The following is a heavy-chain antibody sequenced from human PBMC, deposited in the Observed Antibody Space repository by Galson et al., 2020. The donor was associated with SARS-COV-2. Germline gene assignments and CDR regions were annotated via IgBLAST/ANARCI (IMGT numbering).Heavy chain of an antibody. Sequence: TGGSLRLSCAASGFTFSWYGIHWVRQAPGKGLEWVAVISYDGSNKYYADSVKGRFTISRDNSKNTLYLQMNSLRAEDTAVYYCAKVRSGSYYGAFDIWGQGTMVTVSS. J-gene: IGHJ3*02. D-gene: IGHD1-26*01. CDR3: AKVRSGSYYGAFDI. CDR1: GFTFSWYG. V-gene: IGHV3-30*18. CDR2: ISYDGSNK.